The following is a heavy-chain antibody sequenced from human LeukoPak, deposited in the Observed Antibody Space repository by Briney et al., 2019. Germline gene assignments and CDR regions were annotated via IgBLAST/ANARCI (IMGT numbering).Heavy chain of an antibody. CDR2: ISWNSGSI. Sequence: GGSLRLSCAASGFTFDDYAMHWVRQAPGKGLDWVSGISWNSGSIGYADSVKGRFTISRDNAKNSLYLQMNSLRAEDTALYYCAKALSYSIAAATDYWGQGTLVTVSS. V-gene: IGHV3-9*01. CDR1: GFTFDDYA. D-gene: IGHD6-25*01. J-gene: IGHJ4*02. CDR3: AKALSYSIAAATDY.